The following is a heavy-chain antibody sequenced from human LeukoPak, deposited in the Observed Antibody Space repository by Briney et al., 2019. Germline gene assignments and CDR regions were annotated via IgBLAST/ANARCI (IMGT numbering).Heavy chain of an antibody. CDR2: MYTNRES. Sequence: SETLSLTCAVSGGSINGGSYYWSWIRQPAGKGLEWIGRMYTNRESDYNPSLKSRVTMSVDTSKSQFSLKLKSVTAADTAVYYCARGYYGGAVDSWGQGILVIVSS. V-gene: IGHV4-61*02. CDR1: GGSINGGSYY. D-gene: IGHD3-16*01. J-gene: IGHJ4*02. CDR3: ARGYYGGAVDS.